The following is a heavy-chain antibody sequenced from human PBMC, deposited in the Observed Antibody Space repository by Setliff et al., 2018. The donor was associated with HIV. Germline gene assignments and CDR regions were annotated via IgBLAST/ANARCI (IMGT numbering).Heavy chain of an antibody. Sequence: GGSLRLSCGASGFTFRTYWMHWVRQVPGKGLVWVSRVNSDGSTTMYADSVKGRFTISRDNAKNSLYLQMNSLRAEDTAVYYCAREVVGATERYYFDYWGQGTLVTVSS. CDR2: VNSDGSTT. D-gene: IGHD1-26*01. CDR3: AREVVGATERYYFDY. CDR1: GFTFRTYW. V-gene: IGHV3-74*03. J-gene: IGHJ4*02.